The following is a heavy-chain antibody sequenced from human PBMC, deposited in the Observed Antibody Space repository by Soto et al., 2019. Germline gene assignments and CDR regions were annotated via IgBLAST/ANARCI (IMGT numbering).Heavy chain of an antibody. J-gene: IGHJ4*02. D-gene: IGHD5-12*01. CDR1: GYPFTIYG. Sequence: AAVKVSCKASGYPFTIYGISWVRQAPGQGLEWMGWITAYNGNTNYAQKHPGRVTMTTDTSTSTAYMELRSLRSDDTAVYYCARGGDGYNYQDFDDWGQGTLVTVSS. CDR2: ITAYNGNT. CDR3: ARGGDGYNYQDFDD. V-gene: IGHV1-18*04.